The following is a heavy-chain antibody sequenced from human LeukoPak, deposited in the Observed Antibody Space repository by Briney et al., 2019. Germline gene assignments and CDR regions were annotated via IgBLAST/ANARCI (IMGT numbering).Heavy chain of an antibody. CDR3: ARVGYYGSGSYQLPYYYYGMDV. Sequence: TGGSLRLSCAASGFTFSSYGMHWVRQAPGKGLEWVAVISYDGSNKYYADSVKGRFTISRDNSKNTLYLQMNSLRTEDTAIYFCARVGYYGSGSYQLPYYYYGMDVWGQGTTVTVSS. J-gene: IGHJ6*02. CDR1: GFTFSSYG. V-gene: IGHV3-30*03. CDR2: ISYDGSNK. D-gene: IGHD3-10*01.